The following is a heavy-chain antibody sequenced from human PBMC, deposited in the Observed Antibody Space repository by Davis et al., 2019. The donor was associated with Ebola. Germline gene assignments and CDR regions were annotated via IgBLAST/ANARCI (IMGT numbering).Heavy chain of an antibody. V-gene: IGHV3-23*01. J-gene: IGHJ6*02. CDR2: VSGSSTYT. CDR3: ARLDCTSASCHTGNFYYYYGVDV. CDR1: GFTFSNYA. D-gene: IGHD2-2*02. Sequence: GGSLRLSCAASGFTFSNYAMSWVRQAPGKGLEWVSTVSGSSTYTYYADSVKGRFAISRDNSKNTLSLQLNSLRAEDTATYYCARLDCTSASCHTGNFYYYYGVDVWGQGTTVTVSS.